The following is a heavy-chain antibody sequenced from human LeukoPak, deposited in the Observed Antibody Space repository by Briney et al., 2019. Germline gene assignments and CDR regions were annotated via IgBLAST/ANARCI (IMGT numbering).Heavy chain of an antibody. CDR1: GGSFSGYY. Sequence: PSETLSLTCAVYGGSFSGYYWSWIRQPPGKGLEWIGESNHSGSTNYNPSLKSRVTISVDTSKNQFSLKLSSVTAADTAVYYCARRGYCSSTSCYKAFDIWGQGTMVTVSS. CDR3: ARRGYCSSTSCYKAFDI. D-gene: IGHD2-2*02. V-gene: IGHV4-34*01. J-gene: IGHJ3*02. CDR2: SNHSGST.